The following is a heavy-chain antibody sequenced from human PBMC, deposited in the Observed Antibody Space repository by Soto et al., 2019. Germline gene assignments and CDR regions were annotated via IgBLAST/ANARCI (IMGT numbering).Heavy chain of an antibody. J-gene: IGHJ4*02. CDR3: ARKQWIQGAYYFDY. CDR1: GGSFSGYY. V-gene: IGHV4-34*01. CDR2: INHSGST. Sequence: TSETLSLTCAVYGGSFSGYYWSWIRQPPGKGLEWIGEINHSGSTNYNPSLKSRVTISVDTSKNQFSLKLSSVTAADTAVYYCARKQWIQGAYYFDYWGQGTLVTVSS. D-gene: IGHD5-18*01.